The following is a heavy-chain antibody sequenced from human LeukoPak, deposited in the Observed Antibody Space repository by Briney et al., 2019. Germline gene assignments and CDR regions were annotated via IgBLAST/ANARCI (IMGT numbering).Heavy chain of an antibody. CDR3: ARDNRGSSSGWYLFDY. CDR2: IIPIFGTA. V-gene: IGHV1-69*13. J-gene: IGHJ4*02. D-gene: IGHD6-19*01. Sequence: SVKVSCKASGGTFSSYAISWVRQAPGQGLEWMGGIIPIFGTANYAQKFQGRVTITADESTSTAYMELSSLRSEDTAVYYCARDNRGSSSGWYLFDYWGQGTLVTVSS. CDR1: GGTFSSYA.